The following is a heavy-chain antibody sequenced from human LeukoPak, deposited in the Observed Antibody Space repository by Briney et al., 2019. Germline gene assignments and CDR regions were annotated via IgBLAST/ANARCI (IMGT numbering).Heavy chain of an antibody. CDR3: ARLGEALLDGSGSSNWFDP. J-gene: IGHJ5*02. CDR1: GFTFSSYS. V-gene: IGHV3-21*01. CDR2: ISSSSSYI. D-gene: IGHD3-10*01. Sequence: GGSLRLSCAASGFTFSSYSMNWVRQAPGKGLEWVSSISSSSSYIYYADSVKGRFTISRDNAKNSLYLQMNSLRAEDTAVYYCARLGEALLDGSGSSNWFDPWGQGTLVTVSS.